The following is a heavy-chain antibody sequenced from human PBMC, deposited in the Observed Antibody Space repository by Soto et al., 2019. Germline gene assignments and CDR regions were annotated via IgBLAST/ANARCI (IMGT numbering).Heavy chain of an antibody. V-gene: IGHV3-21*01. Sequence: GGSLRLSCAASGFTFSSYSMNWVRQAPGKGLEWVSSISSSSSYIYYADSVKGRFTISRDNAKNSLYLQMNSLRAEDTAVYYCARFPVPAAPYYFDYWGQGTLVTVSS. D-gene: IGHD2-2*01. J-gene: IGHJ4*02. CDR1: GFTFSSYS. CDR2: ISSSSSYI. CDR3: ARFPVPAAPYYFDY.